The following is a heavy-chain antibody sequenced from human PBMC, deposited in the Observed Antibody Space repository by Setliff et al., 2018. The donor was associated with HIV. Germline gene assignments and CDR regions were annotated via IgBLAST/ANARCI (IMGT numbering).Heavy chain of an antibody. CDR2: IYFSGST. Sequence: SETLSLTCTVSGVSISDYYWSWIRQPPGKGLEWIGYIYFSGSTNYNPSLKSRVTMSLDTSKSQFSLKLSSVTAADTAVYYCGRQVPVPGVAVTPIDYWGKGTTVTVSS. V-gene: IGHV4-59*13. J-gene: IGHJ6*04. D-gene: IGHD3-22*01. CDR1: GVSISDYY. CDR3: GRQVPVPGVAVTPIDY.